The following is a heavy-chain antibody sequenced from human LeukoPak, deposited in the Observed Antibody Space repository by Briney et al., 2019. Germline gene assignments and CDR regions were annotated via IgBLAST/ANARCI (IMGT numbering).Heavy chain of an antibody. Sequence: PSGTLSLTCAVSGGSISSSNWWSWVRQPPGKGLEWIGEIYHSGSTNYNPSLKSRVTISVDTSKNQFSLKLSSVTAADTAVYFCARGPYSYDSSGAFDIWGQGTMVTVSS. CDR2: IYHSGST. J-gene: IGHJ3*02. CDR3: ARGPYSYDSSGAFDI. D-gene: IGHD3-22*01. CDR1: GGSISSSNW. V-gene: IGHV4-4*02.